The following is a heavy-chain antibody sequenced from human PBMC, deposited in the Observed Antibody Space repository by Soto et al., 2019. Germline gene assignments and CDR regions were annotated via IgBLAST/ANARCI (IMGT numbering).Heavy chain of an antibody. CDR2: IYWNDDK. J-gene: IGHJ5*02. CDR3: AHRPVNWGGELFNWFEP. V-gene: IGHV2-5*01. CDR1: GFSLTSGEG. Sequence: QITLRESGPTLVNPTQPLTLTCTFSGFSLTSGEGVGWIRQPPGKTREWLAAIYWNDDKRYSPSLQNRLTIAKDTSKNQVVLTMTNMDPVDTATYFCAHRPVNWGGELFNWFEPWGQGTLVTVSS. D-gene: IGHD1-26*01.